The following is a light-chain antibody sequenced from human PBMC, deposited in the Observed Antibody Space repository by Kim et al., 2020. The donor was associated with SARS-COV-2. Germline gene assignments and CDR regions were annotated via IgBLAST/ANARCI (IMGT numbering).Light chain of an antibody. Sequence: GQSVNISGTGNSGDVGGDNDVSWYQQRRGKAPKLMIYDVSNRPSGVPDRFSGSKSDNTAYLTISGLQAEDEADYYCCSYAGSYTYVFGSGTKVTVL. J-gene: IGLJ1*01. V-gene: IGLV2-11*01. CDR1: SGDVGGDND. CDR2: DVS. CDR3: CSYAGSYTYV.